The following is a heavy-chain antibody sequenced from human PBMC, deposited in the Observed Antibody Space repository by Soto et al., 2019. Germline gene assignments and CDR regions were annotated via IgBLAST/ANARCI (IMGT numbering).Heavy chain of an antibody. CDR1: GFSFSSSA. CDR2: ISYDGSNK. D-gene: IGHD6-6*01. CDR3: ARDVGQLVDYYYYGMDV. Sequence: GSLRLSGAASGFSFSSSAMHWVRQAPGKGLERVAVISYDGSNKYYADSVKGRFTISRDNSKNTLYLQMNRLRAEDTAVYYCARDVGQLVDYYYYGMDVWGQGTTVTVSS. J-gene: IGHJ6*02. V-gene: IGHV3-30-3*01.